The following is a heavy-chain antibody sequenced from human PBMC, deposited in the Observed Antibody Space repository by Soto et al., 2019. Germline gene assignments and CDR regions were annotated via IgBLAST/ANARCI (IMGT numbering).Heavy chain of an antibody. CDR3: ARHRRLGYYGSGSYVTTIDYYYYYGMDV. J-gene: IGHJ6*02. D-gene: IGHD3-10*01. CDR1: GGSFSGYY. CDR2: INHSGST. V-gene: IGHV4-34*01. Sequence: PSETLSLTCAVYGGSFSGYYWSWIRQPPGKGLEWIGEINHSGSTNYNPSIQSRVTISVDTSKNQISLKLSSVTAADTAVYYCARHRRLGYYGSGSYVTTIDYYYYYGMDVWGQGTTVTVSS.